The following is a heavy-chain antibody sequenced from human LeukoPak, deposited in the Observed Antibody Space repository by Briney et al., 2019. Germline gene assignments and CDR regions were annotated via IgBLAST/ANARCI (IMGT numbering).Heavy chain of an antibody. Sequence: PSETLSLTCTVSGGSISSSSYYWGWIRQPPGKGLEWIGNIYYSGSTYYNPSLKSRVTISVDTSKNQFSLKLSSVTAADTAVYYCARGRLRFLEWLPCFDYWGQGTLVTVSS. V-gene: IGHV4-39*07. CDR1: GGSISSSSYY. CDR2: IYYSGST. D-gene: IGHD3-3*01. J-gene: IGHJ4*02. CDR3: ARGRLRFLEWLPCFDY.